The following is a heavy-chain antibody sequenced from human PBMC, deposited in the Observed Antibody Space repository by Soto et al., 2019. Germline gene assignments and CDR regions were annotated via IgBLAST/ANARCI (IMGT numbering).Heavy chain of an antibody. CDR3: ARDPSAIFGVVMDPRYYYYGMDV. CDR1: GYTFTGYY. V-gene: IGHV1-18*04. D-gene: IGHD3-3*01. J-gene: IGHJ6*02. CDR2: INAYNGNT. Sequence: SVKVSCKASGYTFTGYYMHCVRQAPGQGLEWMGWINAYNGNTNYAQKLQGRVTMTTDTSTSTAYMELRSLRSDDTAVYYCARDPSAIFGVVMDPRYYYYGMDVWGQGTTVTVSS.